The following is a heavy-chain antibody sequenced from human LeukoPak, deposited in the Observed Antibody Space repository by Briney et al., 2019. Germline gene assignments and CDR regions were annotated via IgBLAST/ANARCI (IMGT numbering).Heavy chain of an antibody. CDR2: INHSGST. Sequence: SETLSLTCAVYGGSFSGYYWIWIRQTPGKGLEWIGEINHSGSTDYNPSLKSRLTISVDTSKDQFSLKLSSVTAADTAVYYCARLRITMVRGVSTGYYFDYWGQGTLVTVSS. CDR1: GGSFSGYY. CDR3: ARLRITMVRGVSTGYYFDY. V-gene: IGHV4-34*01. D-gene: IGHD3-10*01. J-gene: IGHJ4*02.